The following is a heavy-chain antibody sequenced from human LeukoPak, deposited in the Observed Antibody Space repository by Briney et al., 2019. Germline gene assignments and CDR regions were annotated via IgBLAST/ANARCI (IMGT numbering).Heavy chain of an antibody. V-gene: IGHV1-46*01. CDR1: GYTFTNYY. J-gene: IGHJ3*01. Sequence: GASVKVSCKASGYTFTNYYMHWVRQAPGQGLEWMGVIIPSGGRTGYAQKFQGRVTMTRDTSTSTVYMELSSLRSEDTAVYYCAREGSSGQLLWGQGSMVTVSS. D-gene: IGHD3-22*01. CDR3: AREGSSGQLL. CDR2: IIPSGGRT.